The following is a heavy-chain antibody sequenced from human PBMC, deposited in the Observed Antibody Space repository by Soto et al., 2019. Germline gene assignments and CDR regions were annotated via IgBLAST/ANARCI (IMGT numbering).Heavy chain of an antibody. V-gene: IGHV3-7*01. D-gene: IGHD2-2*01. CDR2: IKQDGSEK. CDR1: GFTMRSYW. CDR3: ARTVVVVVPDNFDY. J-gene: IGHJ4*02. Sequence: EVQLVETGGGLVQPGGSLRLSCVASGFTMRSYWMSWVRQAPGKGLEWVANIKQDGSEKYYVDSVKGRFTISRDDAKNSLCLQMNSLRGEDTAVYYCARTVVVVVPDNFDYWGQGTLVTVSS.